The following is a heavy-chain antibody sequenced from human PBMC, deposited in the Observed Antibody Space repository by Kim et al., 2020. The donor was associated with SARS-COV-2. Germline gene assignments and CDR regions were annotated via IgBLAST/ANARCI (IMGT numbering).Heavy chain of an antibody. CDR1: GFTFSSYA. CDR2: ISGSGGST. V-gene: IGHV3-23*01. Sequence: GGSLRLSCAASGFTFSSYAMSWVRQAPGKGLEWVSAISGSGGSTYYADSVKGRFTISSDNSKNTVYLQMNSLRAEDTAVYYCAKDKGSIVPDYYYYGMDVWGQGTTVTVSS. CDR3: AKDKGSIVPDYYYYGMDV. D-gene: IGHD1-26*01. J-gene: IGHJ6*02.